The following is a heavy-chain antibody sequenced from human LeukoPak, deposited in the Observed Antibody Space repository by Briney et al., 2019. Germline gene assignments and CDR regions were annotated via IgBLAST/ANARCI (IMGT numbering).Heavy chain of an antibody. Sequence: PGRSLRLSCAASGFTFSSYAMHWVRQAPGKGLEWVAVISYDGSNKYYADSVKGRFTISRDNSKNTLYLQMNSLRAEDTAVYYCARDGPGLDYWGQGTLVTVSS. CDR2: ISYDGSNK. CDR1: GFTFSSYA. J-gene: IGHJ4*02. CDR3: ARDGPGLDY. D-gene: IGHD1-14*01. V-gene: IGHV3-30-3*01.